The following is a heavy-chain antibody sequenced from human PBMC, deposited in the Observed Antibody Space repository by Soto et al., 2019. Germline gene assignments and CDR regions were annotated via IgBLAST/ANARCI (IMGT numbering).Heavy chain of an antibody. J-gene: IGHJ4*02. Sequence: QMQLVQSGPEVKRPGTSVKVSCKASGFTFTNPAVQWVRQARGQRLEWIGWIVVGSDNTNYTQKFQERVTFTRDMSTSTAYMELSSLRSEDSAVYYCAADVYDATDVNDLGVYWGQGTLVTVSS. CDR3: AADVYDATDVNDLGVY. V-gene: IGHV1-58*01. D-gene: IGHD3-22*01. CDR2: IVVGSDNT. CDR1: GFTFTNPA.